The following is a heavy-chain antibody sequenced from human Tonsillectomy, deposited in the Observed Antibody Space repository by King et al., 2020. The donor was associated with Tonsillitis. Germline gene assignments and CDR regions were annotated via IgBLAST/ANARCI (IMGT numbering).Heavy chain of an antibody. Sequence: QLQESGPGLVKPSETLSLTCTVSGGSISSYYWSWIRQPPGKGLEWIGYIYYSGSTNYNPSLKSRVTISVDTSKNQFSLKLSSVTAADTAVYYCARDSGSAAAGTGYFYYWGQGTLVTVSS. J-gene: IGHJ4*02. D-gene: IGHD6-13*01. CDR1: GGSISSYY. CDR2: IYYSGST. CDR3: ARDSGSAAAGTGYFYY. V-gene: IGHV4-59*01.